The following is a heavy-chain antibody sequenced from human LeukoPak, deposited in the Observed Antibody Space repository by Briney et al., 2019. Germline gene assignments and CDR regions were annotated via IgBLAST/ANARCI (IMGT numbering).Heavy chain of an antibody. CDR1: GYTFTSYA. V-gene: IGHV7-4-1*02. CDR2: INTNTGNP. D-gene: IGHD6-13*01. CDR3: ARDVRSRSWFGSFDY. J-gene: IGHJ4*02. Sequence: ASVKVSCKASGYTFTSYAMNWVRQAPGQGLEWLGWINTNTGNPTYAQGFTGRFVFSLDTSVSTAYLQISSLKAEDTAVYYCARDVRSRSWFGSFDYWGQGTLVTVSS.